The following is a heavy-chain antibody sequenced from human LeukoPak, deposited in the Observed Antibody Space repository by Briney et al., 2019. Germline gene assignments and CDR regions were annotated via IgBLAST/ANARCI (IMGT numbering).Heavy chain of an antibody. V-gene: IGHV3-23*01. Sequence: GSLRLSCAASGFTFSSYAMSWVRQAPGKGLEWVSTISGSGGSTYYADSVKGRFTISRDNSKNTLYLQMNSLRAEDTAVYYCAKASNYYDSSGYRSYFDYWGQETLVTVSS. CDR3: AKASNYYDSSGYRSYFDY. D-gene: IGHD3-22*01. J-gene: IGHJ4*02. CDR2: ISGSGGST. CDR1: GFTFSSYA.